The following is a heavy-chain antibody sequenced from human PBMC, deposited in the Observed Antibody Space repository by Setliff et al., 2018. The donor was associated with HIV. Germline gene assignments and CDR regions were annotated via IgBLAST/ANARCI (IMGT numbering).Heavy chain of an antibody. D-gene: IGHD4-17*01. V-gene: IGHV4-4*09. CDR3: ARDKGDYYYFDY. Sequence: SETLSLTCTVSGGSISSYYWSWIRQPPGKGLEWIGYIYTSGSTNYNPSLKSRVTMSVDTSKNQCSLKLRSVTAADTAVYYCARDKGDYYYFDYWGQGTLVTVSS. J-gene: IGHJ4*02. CDR2: IYTSGST. CDR1: GGSISSYY.